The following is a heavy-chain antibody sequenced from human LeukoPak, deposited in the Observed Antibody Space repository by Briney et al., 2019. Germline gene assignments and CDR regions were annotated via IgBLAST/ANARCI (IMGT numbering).Heavy chain of an antibody. V-gene: IGHV3-48*03. CDR3: ARRGIQLWPHDDY. J-gene: IGHJ4*02. CDR2: ISSSGSTI. Sequence: GGSLRFSCTVSGFTFSGYEMNWVRQAPGKGLEWVSYISSSGSTIFYADSVKGRFTISRDNAKNSLYLQMNSLRAEDTAVYYCARRGIQLWPHDDYWGQGTLVTVSS. D-gene: IGHD5-18*01. CDR1: GFTFSGYE.